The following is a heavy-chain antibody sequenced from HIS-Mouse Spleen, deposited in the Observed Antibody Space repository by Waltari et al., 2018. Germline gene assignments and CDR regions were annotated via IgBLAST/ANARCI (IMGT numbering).Heavy chain of an antibody. V-gene: IGHV1-58*02. D-gene: IGHD7-27*01. CDR1: GFTFPSSA. J-gene: IGHJ4*02. CDR2: IVVGSGNT. Sequence: QMQLVQSGPEVKKPGTSVKVSCKASGFTFPSSAMQCLRQARGQRLEWIGWIVVGSGNTNYAQKFQERVTITRDMSTSTAYMELSSQRSEDTAVYYCATHGWGPNYFDYWGQGTLVTVSS. CDR3: ATHGWGPNYFDY.